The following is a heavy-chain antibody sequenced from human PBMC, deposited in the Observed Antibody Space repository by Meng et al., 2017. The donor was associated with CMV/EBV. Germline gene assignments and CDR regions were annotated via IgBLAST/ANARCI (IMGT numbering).Heavy chain of an antibody. D-gene: IGHD3-10*01. CDR3: VRVGDGRTYGKFEY. J-gene: IGHJ4*02. CDR2: ISPDGSST. Sequence: GESLKISCAASGFIFTNYWMHWVRQAPGKGLVWVSRISPDGSSTDYADAVTGRCTTSRDKAKSTVFLQMNSLRPPDTAVYDCVRVGDGRTYGKFEYWGQGALVTVSS. CDR1: GFIFTNYW. V-gene: IGHV3-74*01.